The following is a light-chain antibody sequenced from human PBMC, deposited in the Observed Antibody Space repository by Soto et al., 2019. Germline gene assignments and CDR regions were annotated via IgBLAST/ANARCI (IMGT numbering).Light chain of an antibody. V-gene: IGLV2-14*01. J-gene: IGLJ1*01. CDR2: EVS. CDR1: SSDVGGYNY. Sequence: QSALTQPASVSGSPGQSITIPCTGTSSDVGGYNYVSWYQHHPGKAPKLMIYEVSNRPSGVSNRFSGSKSGNTASLTISGLQAEDEADYYCSSYTSSSKIFGTGTKLTVL. CDR3: SSYTSSSKI.